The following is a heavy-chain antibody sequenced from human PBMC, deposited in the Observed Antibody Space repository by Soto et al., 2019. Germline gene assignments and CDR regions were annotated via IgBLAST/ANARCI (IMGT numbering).Heavy chain of an antibody. V-gene: IGHV4-31*03. Sequence: SETLSLTYTVSGDSITRRDYYWTWIRQYPGKGLEWIGYIHHSGAAHYNPSLKSRLTISVDTSRNQFSLKLTSVTAADTAVYYCARAIGGNNWNPNWFDSWGQGTKVTVSS. J-gene: IGHJ5*01. CDR1: GDSITRRDYY. D-gene: IGHD1-20*01. CDR3: ARAIGGNNWNPNWFDS. CDR2: IHHSGAA.